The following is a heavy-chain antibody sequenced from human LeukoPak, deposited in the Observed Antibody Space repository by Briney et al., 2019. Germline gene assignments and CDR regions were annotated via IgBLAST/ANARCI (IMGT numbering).Heavy chain of an antibody. Sequence: PGGSLRLSCAASGFTVSSNYVSWVRQAPGKGLEWDSVIYSGGSTYYADSVKGRFTISRDNSKNTLYLQMNSLRAEDTAVYYCARASIAAAGWGYWYFDLWGRGTLVTVSS. V-gene: IGHV3-53*01. J-gene: IGHJ2*01. CDR2: IYSGGST. CDR1: GFTVSSNY. D-gene: IGHD6-13*01. CDR3: ARASIAAAGWGYWYFDL.